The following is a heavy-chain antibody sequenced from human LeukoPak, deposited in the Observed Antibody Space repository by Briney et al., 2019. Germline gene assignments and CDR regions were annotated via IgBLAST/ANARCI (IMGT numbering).Heavy chain of an antibody. Sequence: PGGSLRLSCAASGFTFSSYGMHWVRQAPGKGLEWVAVISYDGSNKYYADSVKGRFTISRDNSKDTLYLQMNSLRAEDTAVYYCAKQKLLWFGEPFDYWGQGTLVTVSS. J-gene: IGHJ4*02. CDR2: ISYDGSNK. V-gene: IGHV3-30*18. CDR3: AKQKLLWFGEPFDY. D-gene: IGHD3-10*01. CDR1: GFTFSSYG.